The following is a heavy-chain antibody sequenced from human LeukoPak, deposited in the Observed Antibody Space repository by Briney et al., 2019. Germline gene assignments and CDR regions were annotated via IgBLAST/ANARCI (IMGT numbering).Heavy chain of an antibody. CDR3: ARTYSSGWSSYFDY. V-gene: IGHV3-11*01. CDR1: GFTFSDYY. Sequence: KAGGSLRLSCAASGFTFSDYYMSWIRQAPGKGLEWVSYISSSGSTIYYADSVKGRFTISRDNAKNSLYLQMNSLRAEDTAVYYCARTYSSGWSSYFDYWGQGTLVTVSS. CDR2: ISSSGSTI. D-gene: IGHD6-19*01. J-gene: IGHJ4*02.